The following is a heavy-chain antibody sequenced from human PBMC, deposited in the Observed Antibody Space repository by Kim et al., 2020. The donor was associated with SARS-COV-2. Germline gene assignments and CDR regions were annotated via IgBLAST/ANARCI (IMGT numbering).Heavy chain of an antibody. Sequence: GGSLRLSCAASGFTFSSYGMHWVRQAPGKGLEWVALIYNDGSNKYYADSVKGRFTISRDNSKNTLYLQMNSLRAEDTAVYYCARDVLDVVDVPADVRKDGFENWGHETLLTVSS. V-gene: IGHV3-30*03. J-gene: IGHJ3*02. CDR3: ARDVLDVVDVPADVRKDGFEN. CDR2: IYNDGSNK. CDR1: GFTFSSYG. D-gene: IGHD2-2*03.